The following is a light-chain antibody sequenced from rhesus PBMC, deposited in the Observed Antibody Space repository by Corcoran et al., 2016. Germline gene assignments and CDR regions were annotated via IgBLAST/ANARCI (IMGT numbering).Light chain of an antibody. Sequence: QAALTQPRSVSGSPGQSVTISCTGTSSDTGGYNYVSWYQQHPGTAPKLMIYEVSKRPSGVSDRFSGSKSGNTASLTISGLQAEEEADYYGSSYAGSNTYYIFGAGTRLTVL. CDR3: SSYAGSNTYYI. CDR1: SSDTGGYNY. V-gene: IGLV2-32*02. CDR2: EVS. J-gene: IGLJ1*01.